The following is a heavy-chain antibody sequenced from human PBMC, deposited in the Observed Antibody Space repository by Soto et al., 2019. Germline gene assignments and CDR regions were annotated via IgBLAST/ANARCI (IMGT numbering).Heavy chain of an antibody. CDR3: ARIAPGGGGGYPDYYYGMDV. Sequence: ASVKVSCKASGYTFTSYGISWVRQAPGQGLEWMGWISAYNGNTNYAQKLQGRVTMTTDTSTSTAYMELRSLRSDDTAWYYGARIAPGGGGGYPDYYYGMDVWGQGTTVTVSS. D-gene: IGHD3-22*01. J-gene: IGHJ6*02. CDR1: GYTFTSYG. V-gene: IGHV1-18*01. CDR2: ISAYNGNT.